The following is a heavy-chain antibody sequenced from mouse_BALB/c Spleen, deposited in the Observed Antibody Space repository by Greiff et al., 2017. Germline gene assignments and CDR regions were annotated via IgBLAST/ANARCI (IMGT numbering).Heavy chain of an antibody. D-gene: IGHD2-1*01. CDR1: GFNIKDTY. V-gene: IGHV14-3*02. Sequence: EVQLQQSGAELVKPGASVKLSCTASGFNIKDTYMHWVKQRPEQGLEWIGRIDPANGNTKYDPKFQGKATITADTSSNTAYLQLSSLTSEDTAVYYCARECNYAYYFDYWGQGTTLTVSS. CDR3: ARECNYAYYFDY. J-gene: IGHJ2*01. CDR2: IDPANGNT.